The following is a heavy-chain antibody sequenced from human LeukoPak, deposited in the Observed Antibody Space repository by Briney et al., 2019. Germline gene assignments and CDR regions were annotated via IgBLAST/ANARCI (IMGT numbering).Heavy chain of an antibody. CDR3: ARAGTTVITSYYYYMDV. CDR1: GGTFSSYA. V-gene: IGHV1-69*06. Sequence: ASVKVSCKASGGTFSSYAISWVRQAPGQGLEWMGGIIPIFGTANYAQKFQGRVTITADKSTSTAYMELSSLRSEDTAVYYCARAGTTVITSYYYYMDVWGKGTTVTVSS. J-gene: IGHJ6*03. CDR2: IIPIFGTA. D-gene: IGHD4-17*01.